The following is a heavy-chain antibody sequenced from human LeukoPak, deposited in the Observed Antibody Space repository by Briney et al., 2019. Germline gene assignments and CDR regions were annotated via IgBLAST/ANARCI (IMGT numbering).Heavy chain of an antibody. J-gene: IGHJ3*02. CDR1: GFTFSSYA. D-gene: IGHD3-22*01. CDR2: ISGSGGST. Sequence: GGSPRLSCAASGFTFSSYAMSWVRQAPGKGLEWVSAISGSGGSTYYVDSVKGRFTISRDNSKNTLYLQMNSLRAEDTAVYYCASCSDYYDSSGYPDAFDIWGQGTMVTVSS. CDR3: ASCSDYYDSSGYPDAFDI. V-gene: IGHV3-23*01.